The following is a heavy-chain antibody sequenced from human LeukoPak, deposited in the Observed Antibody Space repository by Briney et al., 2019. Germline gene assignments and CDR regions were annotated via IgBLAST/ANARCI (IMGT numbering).Heavy chain of an antibody. V-gene: IGHV3-9*01. CDR2: ISWNSGSI. J-gene: IGHJ5*02. D-gene: IGHD3-22*01. CDR3: AKDLGAYYDSSGPYNWFDP. CDR1: GFTFDDYA. Sequence: GGSLRLSCAASGFTFDDYAMHWVRQAPGKGLEWVSGISWNSGSIGYADSVKGRFTISRDNAKNSLYLQMNSLRAEDTALYYCAKDLGAYYDSSGPYNWFDPWGRGTLVTVSS.